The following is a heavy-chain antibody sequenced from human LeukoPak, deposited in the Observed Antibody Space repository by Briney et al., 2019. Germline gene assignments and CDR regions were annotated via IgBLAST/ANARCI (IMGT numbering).Heavy chain of an antibody. D-gene: IGHD4-17*01. CDR1: GFTITAYA. V-gene: IGHV3-23*01. Sequence: GGSLRLSCAASGFTITAYAMSWVRQSPGKGLEWVSGIGITSEYIHYADSVKGRFTISRDNSKNTVYLEMSSLRAEDAAVCYCAKDPNGDYVGAFDTWGQGTMVIVSS. J-gene: IGHJ3*02. CDR2: IGITSEYI. CDR3: AKDPNGDYVGAFDT.